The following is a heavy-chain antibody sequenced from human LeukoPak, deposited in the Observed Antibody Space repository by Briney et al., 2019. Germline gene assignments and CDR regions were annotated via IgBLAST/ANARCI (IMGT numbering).Heavy chain of an antibody. D-gene: IGHD2-2*01. CDR3: ARVRLVPAAMSFDY. CDR2: INHSGST. CDR1: GGSFSGYY. Sequence: SETLSLTCAVYGGSFSGYYWSWVRQPPGKGLEWIGEINHSGSTNYNPSLKSRLTISVDTSKNQFSLKLSSVTAADTAVYYCARVRLVPAAMSFDYWGQGTLVTVSS. V-gene: IGHV4-34*01. J-gene: IGHJ4*02.